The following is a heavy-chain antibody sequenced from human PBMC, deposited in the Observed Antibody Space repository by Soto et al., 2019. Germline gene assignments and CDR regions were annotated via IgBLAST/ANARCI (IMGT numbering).Heavy chain of an antibody. D-gene: IGHD2-8*01. CDR3: ARGDIVIMVYQPPHNVYGMDV. Sequence: GASVKVSCKASGYTFTGYYMHWVRQAPGQGLEWMGWINPNSGGTNYAQKFQGWVTMTRDTSISTAYMELSRLRSDDTAVYYCARGDIVIMVYQPPHNVYGMDVWGQGTTVTVSS. CDR2: INPNSGGT. CDR1: GYTFTGYY. V-gene: IGHV1-2*04. J-gene: IGHJ6*02.